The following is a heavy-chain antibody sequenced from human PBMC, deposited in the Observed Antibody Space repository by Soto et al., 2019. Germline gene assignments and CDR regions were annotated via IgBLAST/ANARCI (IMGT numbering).Heavy chain of an antibody. J-gene: IGHJ4*02. CDR3: AKARVRIVGANSFDY. Sequence: GGSLRLSCVGSGFTFSNYGMHWVRQPPGKGLEWVALISDDGDKRYYADKVRGRLIITRDNSKDTLYLQMNSLGPDDTAVYFCAKARVRIVGANSFDYWGQGTPVTVSS. D-gene: IGHD1-26*01. V-gene: IGHV3-30*18. CDR1: GFTFSNYG. CDR2: ISDDGDKR.